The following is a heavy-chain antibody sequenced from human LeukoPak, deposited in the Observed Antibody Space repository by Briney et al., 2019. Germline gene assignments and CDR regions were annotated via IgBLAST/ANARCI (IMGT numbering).Heavy chain of an antibody. Sequence: SETLSLTCTVSGGSISSYYWSWIRQPLGRGLEWIGYIYYSGSTNYNPSLKSRVTISVDTSKNQFSLKLSSVTAADTAVYYRAREAKGIAARVFYYWGQGTLVTVSS. J-gene: IGHJ4*02. CDR2: IYYSGST. CDR3: AREAKGIAARVFYY. CDR1: GGSISSYY. D-gene: IGHD6-6*01. V-gene: IGHV4-59*12.